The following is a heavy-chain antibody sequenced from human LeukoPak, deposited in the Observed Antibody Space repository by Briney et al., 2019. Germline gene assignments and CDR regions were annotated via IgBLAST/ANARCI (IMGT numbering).Heavy chain of an antibody. CDR1: GFTFSSYA. Sequence: GGSLRLSCAASGFTFSSYAMHWVRQAPGKGLEYVSAISSNGGSTYYANSVKGRFTISRDNSKNTLYLQMGSLRAEDMAVYYCARLKGAFDIWGQGTMVTVSS. V-gene: IGHV3-64*01. J-gene: IGHJ3*02. CDR3: ARLKGAFDI. CDR2: ISSNGGST.